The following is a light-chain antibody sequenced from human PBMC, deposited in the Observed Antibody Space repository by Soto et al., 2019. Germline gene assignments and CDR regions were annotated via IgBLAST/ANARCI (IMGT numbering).Light chain of an antibody. CDR1: QSISSC. J-gene: IGKJ2*01. CDR3: QQYNSYSRT. V-gene: IGKV1-5*03. CDR2: KAS. Sequence: DIQMTQSPSTLSAAVGDRVTITCRASQSISSCLAWYHQKPGKAPKLLIYKASSLESGVPSRFSGSGSGTEFTLTISSLQPADFATYYCQQYNSYSRTFGQGTKLEIK.